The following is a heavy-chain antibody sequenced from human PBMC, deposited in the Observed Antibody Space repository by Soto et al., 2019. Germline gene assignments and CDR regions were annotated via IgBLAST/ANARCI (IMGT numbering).Heavy chain of an antibody. Sequence: GGSLRLSCVASGFTFSNYAMSWVRQAPGKGLEWVSGISSTGATTYYADSVKGRFTISRDNSKNTLYLQINSLRTEDTAIYYCAKDPSGGYCSDGGCYCWGQGTLVTVSS. CDR3: AKDPSGGYCSDGGCYC. V-gene: IGHV3-23*01. CDR2: ISSTGATT. CDR1: GFTFSNYA. D-gene: IGHD2-15*01. J-gene: IGHJ4*02.